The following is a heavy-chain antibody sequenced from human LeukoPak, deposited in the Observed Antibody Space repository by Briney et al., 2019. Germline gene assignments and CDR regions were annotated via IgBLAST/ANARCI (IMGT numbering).Heavy chain of an antibody. D-gene: IGHD3-22*01. V-gene: IGHV4-34*01. CDR2: INHSGST. CDR1: GGSFSGYY. CDR3: AILKHYYDSSGYGSDY. J-gene: IGHJ4*02. Sequence: PSETLSLTCAVYGGSFSGYYWSWIRQPPGKGLEWIGEINHSGSTNYNPSLKSRVTISVDTSKNQFSLKLSSVTAADTAVYYCAILKHYYDSSGYGSDYWGQGTLVTVSS.